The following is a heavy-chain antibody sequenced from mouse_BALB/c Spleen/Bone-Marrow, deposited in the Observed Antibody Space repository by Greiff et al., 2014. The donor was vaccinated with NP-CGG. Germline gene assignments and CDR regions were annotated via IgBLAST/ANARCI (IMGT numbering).Heavy chain of an antibody. V-gene: IGHV1-61*01. CDR3: VRKYGKGGDY. CDR2: IDPSDSET. CDR1: GYTFTGYW. D-gene: IGHD2-10*02. J-gene: IGHJ2*01. Sequence: QVQLQQPGAELVRPGASVKLSCKASGYTFTGYWMNWLKQRPGQGLEWIGMIDPSDSETHYNEMFKDKATLTVDKSSSTVYMQFSGLTSEDSAVYYCVRKYGKGGDYWGQGTTLTVSS.